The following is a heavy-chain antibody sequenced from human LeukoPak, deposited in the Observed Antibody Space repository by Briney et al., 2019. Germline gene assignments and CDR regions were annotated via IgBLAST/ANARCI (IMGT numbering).Heavy chain of an antibody. CDR2: ISGSGGST. D-gene: IGHD3-10*01. J-gene: IGHJ4*02. CDR1: GFTFSSYA. Sequence: GGSLRLSCAASGFTFSSYAMSWVRQAPGKGLEWVSAISGSGGSTYYADSVKGRFTISRDNSKNTLYLQMNSLRAEDTAVYCCARAPYYYGSGSYFDYWGQGTLVTVSS. V-gene: IGHV3-23*01. CDR3: ARAPYYYGSGSYFDY.